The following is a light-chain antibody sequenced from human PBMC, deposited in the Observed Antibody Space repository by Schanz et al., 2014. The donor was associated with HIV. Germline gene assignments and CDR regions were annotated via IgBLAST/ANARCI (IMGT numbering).Light chain of an antibody. CDR3: SSFAGNNKLL. CDR2: EGS. V-gene: IGLV2-23*01. Sequence: QSALTQSASVSGSPGQSITISCTGTISDVGSYNLVSWYQQHPGKAPKLIIYEGSKRPLGVSNRFSGSKSGNTASLTISGLQAEDEADYYCSSFAGNNKLLFGGGTKLTVL. J-gene: IGLJ2*01. CDR1: ISDVGSYNL.